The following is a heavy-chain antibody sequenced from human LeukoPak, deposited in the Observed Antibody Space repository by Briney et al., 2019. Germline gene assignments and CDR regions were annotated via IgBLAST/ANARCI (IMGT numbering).Heavy chain of an antibody. J-gene: IGHJ4*02. D-gene: IGHD3-10*01. CDR3: ARGELFDY. V-gene: IGHV3-30-3*01. CDR1: GFTFSSYA. Sequence: GRSLRLSCAASGFTFSSYAMHWVRQAPGKGLEWVAVISYDGSNKYYADSVKGRFTISRDNSKNPLYLQMNSLRAEDTAVYYCARGELFDYWGQGTLVTVSS. CDR2: ISYDGSNK.